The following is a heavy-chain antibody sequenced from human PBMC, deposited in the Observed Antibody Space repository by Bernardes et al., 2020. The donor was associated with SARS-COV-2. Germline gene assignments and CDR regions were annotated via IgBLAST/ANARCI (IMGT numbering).Heavy chain of an antibody. D-gene: IGHD1-26*01. CDR2: ISAYNGNT. V-gene: IGHV1-18*01. CDR3: ARELTDSGSYGFDY. CDR1: GYTFLSYA. Sequence: ASVKVSCMASGYTFLSYAIGWVRQAPGQGLEWMGWISAYNGNTIYAPKLQGRVTMTTDTYTNTAYMELRSLRSDDTAVYYCARELTDSGSYGFDYWGQGTLVTVSS. J-gene: IGHJ4*02.